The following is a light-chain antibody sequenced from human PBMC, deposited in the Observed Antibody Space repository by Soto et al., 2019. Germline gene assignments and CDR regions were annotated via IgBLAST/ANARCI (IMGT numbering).Light chain of an antibody. J-gene: IGKJ4*01. V-gene: IGKV3-11*01. CDR3: QQRSNWLSLT. CDR1: QSIRSY. Sequence: EIVLTQSPATLSLSPGERATLSCRASQSIRSYLAWYQQKPGQAPRLLIYDASNRATSIPARFSGSGSGTDFTLTISSLEPEDFAVYYCQQRSNWLSLTFGGGTKVEIK. CDR2: DAS.